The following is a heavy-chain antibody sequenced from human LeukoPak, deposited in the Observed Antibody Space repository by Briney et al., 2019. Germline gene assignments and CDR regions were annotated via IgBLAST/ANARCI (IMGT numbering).Heavy chain of an antibody. CDR2: FNYDISET. D-gene: IGHD3-10*01. V-gene: IGHV1-8*01. CDR3: ATSRNLFGELYNGVDV. Sequence: ASVKVSCKASGYTFTSHDINWVRQATGQGLEWMGGFNYDISETIYAQTFQGRVTMTEDTATDTAFMEMNSLRSEDTAIYYCATSRNLFGELYNGVDVWGQGTTVTVSS. CDR1: GYTFTSHD. J-gene: IGHJ6*02.